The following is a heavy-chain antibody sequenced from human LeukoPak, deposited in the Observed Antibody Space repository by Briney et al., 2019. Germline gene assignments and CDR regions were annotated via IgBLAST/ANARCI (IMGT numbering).Heavy chain of an antibody. V-gene: IGHV3-20*04. CDR2: INWNGDST. CDR3: ARGGGSGYYYPPFY. CDR1: GFTFDDHG. J-gene: IGHJ4*02. D-gene: IGHD3-22*01. Sequence: GGSLRLSCAASGFTFDDHGMIWVRQAPGKGLEWVSGINWNGDSTAYADSVKGRFTISRDNAKNSRYLQMNSLRAEDTALYYCARGGGSGYYYPPFYWGQGTLVTVSS.